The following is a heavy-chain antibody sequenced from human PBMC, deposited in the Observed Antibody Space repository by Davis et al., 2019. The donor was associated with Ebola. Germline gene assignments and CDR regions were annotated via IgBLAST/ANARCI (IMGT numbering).Heavy chain of an antibody. CDR3: AKDRRGRRSGYYTEFDY. Sequence: GESLKISCAASGFTFSSYWMHWVRQAPGKGLVWVSRINSDGSSTSYADSVKGRFTISRDNAKNTLYLQMNSLRAEDTAVYYCAKDRRGRRSGYYTEFDYWGQGTLVTVSS. J-gene: IGHJ4*02. CDR1: GFTFSSYW. D-gene: IGHD3-3*01. V-gene: IGHV3-74*01. CDR2: INSDGSST.